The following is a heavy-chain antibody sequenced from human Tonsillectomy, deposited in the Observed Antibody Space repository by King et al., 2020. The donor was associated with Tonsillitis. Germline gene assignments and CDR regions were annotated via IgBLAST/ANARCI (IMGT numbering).Heavy chain of an antibody. V-gene: IGHV3-11*01. CDR1: GFTFSDYY. D-gene: IGHD3-10*01. CDR3: ASDLYHGSGTEYDEDGNYYYGMDV. J-gene: IGHJ6*02. Sequence: VQLVESGGGLVKPGGSLRLSCAASGFTFSDYYMNWIRQAPGKGLEWVSYIGSSGTTIYYADSVKGRFTISRDNAKNSLVLQMNSVRAEDTAVYYCASDLYHGSGTEYDEDGNYYYGMDVWGQGTTVTVSS. CDR2: IGSSGTTI.